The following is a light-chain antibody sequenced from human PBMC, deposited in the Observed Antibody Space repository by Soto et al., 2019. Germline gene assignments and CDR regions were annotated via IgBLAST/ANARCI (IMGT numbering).Light chain of an antibody. CDR3: HQRYNWPRVT. V-gene: IGKV3-11*01. CDR2: DVS. J-gene: IGKJ5*01. CDR1: QSVSNS. Sequence: EIVLTQSPATLSLSPGERVTLSCRASQSVSNSLAWYQQKPGQPPRLLIYDVSNMATGIPDRFSRSGSGTDFTLTITSLEPEDFAVYFCHQRYNWPRVTFGQGTQLEIK.